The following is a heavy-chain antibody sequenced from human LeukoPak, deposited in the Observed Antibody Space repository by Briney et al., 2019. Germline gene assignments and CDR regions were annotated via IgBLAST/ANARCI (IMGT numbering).Heavy chain of an antibody. J-gene: IGHJ4*02. D-gene: IGHD3-10*01. CDR1: GYTLTELS. CDR3: ARFKVREAGFDY. Sequence: ASVKVSCKVSGYTLTELSMHWVRQAPGKGLEWMGGFDPEDGETIYAQKFQGRVTMTEDTSTDTAYMELSRLRSDDTAVYYCARFKVREAGFDYWGQGTLVTVSS. V-gene: IGHV1-24*01. CDR2: FDPEDGET.